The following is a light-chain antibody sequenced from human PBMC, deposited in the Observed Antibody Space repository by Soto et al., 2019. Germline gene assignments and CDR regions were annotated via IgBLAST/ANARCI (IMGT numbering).Light chain of an antibody. CDR3: QQYCSSPPRT. CDR1: QSVSNDF. J-gene: IGKJ1*01. Sequence: EIVLTQSPGILSLSPGERATLSCRASQSVSNDFLAWYQQKPGQAPRPLIYGASTRATDVPDRFSGSGSGADFPLSISRLEPEDLAVYYCQQYCSSPPRTFGQGTKVE. CDR2: GAS. V-gene: IGKV3-20*01.